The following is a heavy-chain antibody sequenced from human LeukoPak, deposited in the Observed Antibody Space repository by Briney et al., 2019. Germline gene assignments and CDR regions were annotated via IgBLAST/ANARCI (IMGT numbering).Heavy chain of an antibody. J-gene: IGHJ4*02. Sequence: GGSLRLSRAASGFTFSSAWMSWVRQAPGQGLEWVGRIKSKTDGGTTDYAAPVKGRFTISRDDSENTLYVQMNSLKTEDTAVYYCTTVGSSGCDNWGQGTLVTVSS. CDR2: IKSKTDGGTT. D-gene: IGHD6-19*01. V-gene: IGHV3-15*01. CDR3: TTVGSSGCDN. CDR1: GFTFSSAW.